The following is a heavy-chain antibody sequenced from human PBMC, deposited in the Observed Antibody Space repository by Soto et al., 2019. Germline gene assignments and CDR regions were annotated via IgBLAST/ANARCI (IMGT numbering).Heavy chain of an antibody. CDR1: GGSISRYY. V-gene: IGHV4-59*01. J-gene: IGHJ4*02. CDR2: IYYSAST. D-gene: IGHD3-10*01. Sequence: QVQLQESGPGLVKPSETLSLTCTVSGGSISRYYCSWIRQPPGKGLERLGYIYYSASTNYNPTLKSRVTISVDTSKNQFSLKLSSVTAADTAVYYCARAIYGSGSYHPPFDYWGQGTLVTVSS. CDR3: ARAIYGSGSYHPPFDY.